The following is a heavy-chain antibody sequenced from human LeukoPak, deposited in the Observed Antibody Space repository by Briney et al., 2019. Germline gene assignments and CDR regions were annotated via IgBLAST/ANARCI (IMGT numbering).Heavy chain of an antibody. D-gene: IGHD1-20*01. V-gene: IGHV4-59*08. Sequence: SETLSLTRTVSGGSISRYYWSWIRQPPGQELEWIWYVYYSENTKYNPSLDSRVTISLDTSKNQFSLRLNSVTTADTAVYFCTRRVAITGTPKAYFDYWGQGILVTVSS. CDR2: VYYSENT. CDR1: GGSISRYY. CDR3: TRRVAITGTPKAYFDY. J-gene: IGHJ4*02.